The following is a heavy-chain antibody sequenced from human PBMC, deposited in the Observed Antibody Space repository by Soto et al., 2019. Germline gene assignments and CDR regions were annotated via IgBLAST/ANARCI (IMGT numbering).Heavy chain of an antibody. D-gene: IGHD2-21*02. V-gene: IGHV3-23*01. J-gene: IGHJ4*01. CDR3: AKEEPATAGG. CDR2: ISGSCGST. Sequence: EVQLLESGGGLVQPGGSLRLSCAASGFTFSSYDMSCVRQATGKGMEWVSAISGSCGSTDYADSVKGRFTISRENSKNSQYQQMTSLRAEYTAVYYWAKEEPATAGGWGHGTMVSVSS. CDR1: GFTFSSYD.